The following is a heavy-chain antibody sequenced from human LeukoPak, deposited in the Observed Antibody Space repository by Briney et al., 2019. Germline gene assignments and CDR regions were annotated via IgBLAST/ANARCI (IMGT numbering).Heavy chain of an antibody. J-gene: IGHJ4*02. CDR1: GGSISSSSYY. Sequence: KSSETLSLTCTVSGGSISSSSYYWGWIRQPPGKGLEWIGSIYYSGSTYYNPSLKSRVTISVDTSKNQFSLKLSSVTAADTAVYYCARGRDGYNNPFDYWGQGTLVTVSS. CDR3: ARGRDGYNNPFDY. CDR2: IYYSGST. D-gene: IGHD5-24*01. V-gene: IGHV4-39*07.